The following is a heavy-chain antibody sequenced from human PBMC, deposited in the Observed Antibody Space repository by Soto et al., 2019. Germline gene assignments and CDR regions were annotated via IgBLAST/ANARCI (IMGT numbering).Heavy chain of an antibody. CDR3: ARWGYCSGGSCYSRSWFDP. CDR1: GYTFTSYA. D-gene: IGHD2-15*01. Sequence: ASVKVSCKASGYTFTSYAMHWVRQAPGQRLEWMGWINAGNGNTKYSQKFQGRVTITRDTSASTAYMELSSLRSEDTAVYYCARWGYCSGGSCYSRSWFDPWGQGTLVTVSS. V-gene: IGHV1-3*01. J-gene: IGHJ5*02. CDR2: INAGNGNT.